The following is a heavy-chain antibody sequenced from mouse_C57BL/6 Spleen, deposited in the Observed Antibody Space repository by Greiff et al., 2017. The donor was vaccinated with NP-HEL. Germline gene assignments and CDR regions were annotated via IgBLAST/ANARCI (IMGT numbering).Heavy chain of an antibody. Sequence: QVQLQQPGAELVKPGASVKLSCKASGYTFTSYWMQWVKQRPGQGLEWIGEIDPSDSYTNYNQKFKGKATLTVDTSSSTAYMQLSSLTSEDSAVYYCARSYYSFDYRAKAPLSQSPQ. V-gene: IGHV1-50*01. CDR2: IDPSDSYT. CDR3: ARSYYSFDY. D-gene: IGHD1-1*01. J-gene: IGHJ2*01. CDR1: GYTFTSYW.